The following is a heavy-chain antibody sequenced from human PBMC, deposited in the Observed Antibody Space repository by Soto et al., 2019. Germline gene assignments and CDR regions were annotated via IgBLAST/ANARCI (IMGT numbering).Heavy chain of an antibody. J-gene: IGHJ6*03. CDR1: GYTFTSYD. D-gene: IGHD2-15*01. V-gene: IGHV1-8*01. CDR2: MSPNSGNT. Sequence: ASVKVSCKASGYTFTSYDINWVRQATGQGLEWMGWMSPNSGNTGYAQKFQGRVTMTRNTSISTAYMELSSLRSEDTAVYYCARGGVVAATLDYYYYYYMDVWGKGTTVTVSS. CDR3: ARGGVVAATLDYYYYYYMDV.